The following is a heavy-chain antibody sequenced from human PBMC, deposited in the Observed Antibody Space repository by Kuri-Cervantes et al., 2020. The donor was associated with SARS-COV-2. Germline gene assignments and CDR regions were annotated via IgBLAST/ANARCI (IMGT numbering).Heavy chain of an antibody. V-gene: IGHV4-38-2*02. J-gene: IGHJ4*02. D-gene: IGHD6-19*01. Sequence: SETLSLTCTVSGYSISSGYYWGWIRQPPGKGLEWIGSIYHSGSTYYNPSLKSRVTISVDTSKNQFSLKLSSVTAADTALYYCASDHIAVAGTGDYWGQGTLVTVSS. CDR2: IYHSGST. CDR3: ASDHIAVAGTGDY. CDR1: GYSISSGYY.